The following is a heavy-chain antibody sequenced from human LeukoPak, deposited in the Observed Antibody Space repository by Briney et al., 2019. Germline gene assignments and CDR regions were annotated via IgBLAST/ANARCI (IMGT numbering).Heavy chain of an antibody. Sequence: SETLSLSCAAYGGSVSGNYWSWIRQPPGKGLEWIGEINHSGSTNYTPSLKSRVTISVDTSKNPLYLNLNSVTADDTAVYYCTRREYYFDSWGKGTLVPVPP. D-gene: IGHD2/OR15-2a*01. CDR2: INHSGST. CDR3: TRREYYFDS. CDR1: GGSVSGNY. J-gene: IGHJ4*02. V-gene: IGHV4-34*03.